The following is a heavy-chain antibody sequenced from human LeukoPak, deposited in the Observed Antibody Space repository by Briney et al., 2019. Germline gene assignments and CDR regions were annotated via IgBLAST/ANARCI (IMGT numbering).Heavy chain of an antibody. D-gene: IGHD1-26*01. CDR1: GFTFSGYS. CDR2: ISSISTYI. CDR3: ARLSGSFGRYYFDY. V-gene: IGHV3-21*01. J-gene: IGHJ4*02. Sequence: GGSLRLSCAASGFTFSGYSINWVRQAPGKGLEWVSSISSISTYIYYADSVKGRFTISRDNAKNSLYLQMNSLRAEDTAVYYCARLSGSFGRYYFDYWGQGTLVTVSS.